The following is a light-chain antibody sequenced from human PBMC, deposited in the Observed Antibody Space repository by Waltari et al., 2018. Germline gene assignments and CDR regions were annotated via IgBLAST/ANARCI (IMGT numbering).Light chain of an antibody. CDR1: NSHLGHGY. CDR3: AAWYDNLSAWV. CDR2: YTD. J-gene: IGLJ3*02. V-gene: IGLV1-47*02. Sequence: QSVLTLSPSASGTPGPRVTIPCSGGNSHLGHGYVYWLQQVPGKAPKLLIYYTDQRPSGVPDRFSASKSGSSASLAISELRSEDEADYYCAAWYDNLSAWVFGGGTRLTVL.